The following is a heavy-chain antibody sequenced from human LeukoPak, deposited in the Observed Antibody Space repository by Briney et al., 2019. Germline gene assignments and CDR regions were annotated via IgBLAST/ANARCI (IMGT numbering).Heavy chain of an antibody. J-gene: IGHJ3*02. V-gene: IGHV1-69*13. CDR2: IIPIFGTA. Sequence: ASVKVSCKASGGTFSSYPISWVRQAPGQGLEWMGGIIPIFGTANYAQKFQGRVTVTADEPTSTAYMELSSLRSEDTAVYYCAKGELPITLGAFDIWGQGTMVTVSS. CDR3: AKGELPITLGAFDI. CDR1: GGTFSSYP. D-gene: IGHD1-14*01.